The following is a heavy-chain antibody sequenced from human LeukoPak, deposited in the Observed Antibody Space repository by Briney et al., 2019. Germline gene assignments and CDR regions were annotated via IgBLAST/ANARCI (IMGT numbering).Heavy chain of an antibody. J-gene: IGHJ6*03. Sequence: GASVKVSCKASGYTFTSYYMHWVRQAPGQGLEWMGIINPSGGSTSYAQKFQGRVTMTRDMSTSTVYMELSSLRSEDTAVYYCARDGIVVVPAAILDCYYYYMDVWGKGTTVTVSS. CDR2: INPSGGST. CDR3: ARDGIVVVPAAILDCYYYYMDV. V-gene: IGHV1-46*01. D-gene: IGHD2-2*01. CDR1: GYTFTSYY.